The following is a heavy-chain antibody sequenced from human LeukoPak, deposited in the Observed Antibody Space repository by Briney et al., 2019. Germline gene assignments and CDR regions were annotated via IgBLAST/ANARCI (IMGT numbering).Heavy chain of an antibody. Sequence: GGSLRLSCAASGFTFSSYTMNWVRQAPGKGLEWVSSISTGSTYIYYTDSVKGRFTISRDNAKNSLYLQMNSLRAEDTAVYYCARGGLSFDYWGQGTLVTVSS. D-gene: IGHD2/OR15-2a*01. CDR3: ARGGLSFDY. CDR1: GFTFSSYT. J-gene: IGHJ4*02. V-gene: IGHV3-21*01. CDR2: ISTGSTYI.